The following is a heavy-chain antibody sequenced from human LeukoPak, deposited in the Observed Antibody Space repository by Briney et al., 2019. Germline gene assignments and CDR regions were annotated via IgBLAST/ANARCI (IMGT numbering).Heavy chain of an antibody. Sequence: ASVKVSCKASGYRFSSYYMIWVRQAPGQGLEWMGWINPNTDSTNYAQKFQGRVTMTRDTSISTAYMELSRLKSDDTAIYYCARIGRNLNWFDPWGQGTLVTVSS. CDR1: GYRFSSYY. CDR3: ARIGRNLNWFDP. CDR2: INPNTDST. V-gene: IGHV1-2*02. J-gene: IGHJ5*02.